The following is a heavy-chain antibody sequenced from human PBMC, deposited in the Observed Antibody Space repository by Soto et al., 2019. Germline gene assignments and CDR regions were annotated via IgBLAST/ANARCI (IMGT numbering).Heavy chain of an antibody. Sequence: PSETLSLTCTVSGGSISSSSYYWGWIRQPPGKGLEWIGSIYYSGSTYYNPSLKSRVTISRDNSKNTLDLQMNSLRAEDTAVYYCAKDTYYYDRSGYYTYDYWGQVTQVTVSS. CDR1: GGSISSSSYY. CDR2: IYYSGST. D-gene: IGHD3-22*01. V-gene: IGHV4-39*02. CDR3: AKDTYYYDRSGYYTYDY. J-gene: IGHJ4*02.